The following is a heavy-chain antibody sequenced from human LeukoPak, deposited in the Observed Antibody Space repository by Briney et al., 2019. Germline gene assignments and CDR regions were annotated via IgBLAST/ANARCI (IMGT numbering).Heavy chain of an antibody. J-gene: IGHJ5*02. D-gene: IGHD3-10*01. Sequence: GASVKVSCKASGYTFTSYYMHWVRQAPGQGLEWMGIINPSGGSTSYAQKFQGRVTMTRDTSTSTVYMELSSLRSEDTAVYYCARDPKEGLLWFGELSKGAWFDPWGQGTLVTVSS. V-gene: IGHV1-46*01. CDR2: INPSGGST. CDR1: GYTFTSYY. CDR3: ARDPKEGLLWFGELSKGAWFDP.